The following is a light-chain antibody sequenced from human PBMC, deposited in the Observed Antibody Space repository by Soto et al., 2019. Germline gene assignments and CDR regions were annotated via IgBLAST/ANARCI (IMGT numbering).Light chain of an antibody. V-gene: IGLV1-44*01. J-gene: IGLJ1*01. CDR2: SND. Sequence: QSVLTQPPSASGTPGQRVTISCSGTNSNIGSNLVSWYQQLPGSAPKLLIYSNDQRPSGVPDRFSASKSDTSASLAISGLRSEDEADYYCAAWDDSLNGSYVFGTGTKVTVL. CDR1: NSNIGSNL. CDR3: AAWDDSLNGSYV.